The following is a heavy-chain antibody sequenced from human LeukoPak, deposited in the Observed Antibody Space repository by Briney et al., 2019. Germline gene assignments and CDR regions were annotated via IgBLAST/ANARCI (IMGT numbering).Heavy chain of an antibody. Sequence: SETLSLTCTVSGGSISSYYWSWIRQPPGKGLEWTGYIYYSGSTNYNPSLKSRVTISVDTSKNQFSLKLSSVTAADTAVYYCARDAEMAEFDYWGQGTLVTVSS. V-gene: IGHV4-59*01. CDR2: IYYSGST. J-gene: IGHJ4*02. D-gene: IGHD5-24*01. CDR3: ARDAEMAEFDY. CDR1: GGSISSYY.